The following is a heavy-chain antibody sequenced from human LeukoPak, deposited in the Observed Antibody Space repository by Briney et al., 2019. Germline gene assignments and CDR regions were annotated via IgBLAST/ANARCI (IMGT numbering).Heavy chain of an antibody. CDR2: IYDSGST. CDR1: GGSISSSLYN. CDR3: AREVPYSGSWGYYFDY. D-gene: IGHD6-13*01. Sequence: SETLSLTCTVSGGSISSSLYNWGWIRQPPGKGLEWIGAIYDSGSTYYSPSLKSRVTISVDTSKNQLSLKLSSVTAADTAVYSCAREVPYSGSWGYYFDYWGQGTLITVSS. J-gene: IGHJ4*02. V-gene: IGHV4-39*02.